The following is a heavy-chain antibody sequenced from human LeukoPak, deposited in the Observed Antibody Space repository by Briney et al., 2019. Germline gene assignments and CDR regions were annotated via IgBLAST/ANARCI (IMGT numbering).Heavy chain of an antibody. CDR1: GFTFSSYW. J-gene: IGHJ4*02. CDR3: AGQNDYGGKCFFEY. V-gene: IGHV3-7*01. CDR2: IKQDGSEK. D-gene: IGHD4-23*01. Sequence: GGSLRLSCAASGFTFSSYWMSWVRQAPGKGLEWVANIKQDGSEKYYVDSVKGRFTISRDNAKSSLYLQMNSLRAEDTAVYYCAGQNDYGGKCFFEYWGRGTLVTVAS.